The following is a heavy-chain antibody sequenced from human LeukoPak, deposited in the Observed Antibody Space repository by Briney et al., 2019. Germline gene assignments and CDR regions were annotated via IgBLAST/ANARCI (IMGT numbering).Heavy chain of an antibody. J-gene: IGHJ4*02. CDR1: GFTFSSYA. Sequence: GGSLRLSCAASGFTFSSYAMHWVRQAPGKGLEYVSAISSNGGSTYYANSVKGRFTISRDNSKNTLYLQMNSLRAEDTALYYCAKDLTTGTLSFDYWGQGTLVTVSS. D-gene: IGHD1-1*01. V-gene: IGHV3-64*04. CDR3: AKDLTTGTLSFDY. CDR2: ISSNGGST.